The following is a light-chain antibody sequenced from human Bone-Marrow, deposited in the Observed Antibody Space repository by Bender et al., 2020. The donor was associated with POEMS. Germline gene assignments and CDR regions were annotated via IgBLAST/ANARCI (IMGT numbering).Light chain of an antibody. CDR2: ADK. Sequence: QSVLTQPPSVSGVPGQRVTISCSGSSSNIGASYAVHWYKQLPGTAPQLLIYADKRRPSGVPDRFSGSTSGSSASLAITGLQTGDEADYYCGTWDSSLSVWVFGGGTKLTVL. CDR3: GTWDSSLSVWV. J-gene: IGLJ3*02. CDR1: SSNIGASYA. V-gene: IGLV1-40*01.